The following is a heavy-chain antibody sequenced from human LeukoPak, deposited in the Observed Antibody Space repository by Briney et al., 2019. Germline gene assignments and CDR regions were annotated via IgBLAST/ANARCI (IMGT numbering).Heavy chain of an antibody. V-gene: IGHV4-39*01. D-gene: IGHD2-2*01. Sequence: SETLSLTCTVSGCSISSSSYYWGWIRQPPGKGLEWIGSIYYSGSTYYNPSLKSRVTISVDTSKNQFSLKLSSVTAADTAVYYCARSIVVVPAAISWFDPWGQGTLVTVSS. CDR1: GCSISSSSYY. J-gene: IGHJ5*02. CDR3: ARSIVVVPAAISWFDP. CDR2: IYYSGST.